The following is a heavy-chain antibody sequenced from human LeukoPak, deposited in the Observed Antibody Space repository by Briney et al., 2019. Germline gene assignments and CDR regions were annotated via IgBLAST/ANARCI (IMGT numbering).Heavy chain of an antibody. J-gene: IGHJ6*03. CDR3: TRDFPRQWLDTSYFYYYMDV. CDR1: GFTFDDFG. CDR2: RDGGST. D-gene: IGHD6-19*01. Sequence: GGSLRLSCAASGFTFDDFGMIWVRQAPGKGLECVSGRDGGSTTYADSVKGRFTISRDNAKNSLYLQMNSLRAEDTALYYCTRDFPRQWLDTSYFYYYMDVWGKGTTVTVSS. V-gene: IGHV3-20*04.